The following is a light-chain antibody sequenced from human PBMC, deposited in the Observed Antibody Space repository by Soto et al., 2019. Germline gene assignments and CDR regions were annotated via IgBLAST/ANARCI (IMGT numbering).Light chain of an antibody. J-gene: IGLJ1*01. CDR3: MSFTSSNTDV. CDR2: DVA. CDR1: SSDVGAYNF. V-gene: IGLV2-14*03. Sequence: QSVLTQPASVSGSPGQSITISCTGTSSDVGAYNFVSWYQHHPDKAPKVVIYDVANRPSGVSYRFSASKSDNTASLTISGLQAEDEADYYCMSFTSSNTDVFGTGTKVTVL.